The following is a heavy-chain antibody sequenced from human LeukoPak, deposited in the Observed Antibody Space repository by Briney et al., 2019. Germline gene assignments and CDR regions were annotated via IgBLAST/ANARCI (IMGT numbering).Heavy chain of an antibody. Sequence: GGSLRLSCAASGFTFSSYAMSWVRQAPGKGLEWVSVIYANDNTYYADSVKGRFTISRDNAKNSLYLQMSSLRAEDTAVYYCARLYSTGWYGGPDYWGQGTLVAVSS. J-gene: IGHJ4*02. CDR3: ARLYSTGWYGGPDY. CDR1: GFTFSSYA. V-gene: IGHV3-23*05. D-gene: IGHD6-19*01. CDR2: IYANDNT.